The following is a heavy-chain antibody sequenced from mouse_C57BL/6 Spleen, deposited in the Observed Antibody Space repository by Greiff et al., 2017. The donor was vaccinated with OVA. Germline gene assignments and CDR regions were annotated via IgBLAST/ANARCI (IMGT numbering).Heavy chain of an antibody. V-gene: IGHV14-4*01. D-gene: IGHD2-5*01. CDR3: TTDYSSAWFAY. CDR2: IDHGNGDT. Sequence: VQLQQSGAELVRPGASVKLSCTASGFNIKADYMPWVKQRPEQGLEWIGWIDHGNGDTEYASKFPGTATITADKASNTAYLQLSSRTSEETAVYYWTTDYSSAWFAYWGQGTLVTVSA. CDR1: GFNIKADY. J-gene: IGHJ3*01.